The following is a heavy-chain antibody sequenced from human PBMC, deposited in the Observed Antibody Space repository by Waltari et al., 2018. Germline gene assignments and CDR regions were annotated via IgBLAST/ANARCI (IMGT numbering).Heavy chain of an antibody. CDR2: INTKNGAP. D-gene: IGHD1-26*01. CDR3: ARDPGPIVGAPDY. CDR1: GYSFTDYH. Sequence: QVQLVQSGTEVKKPGASVKVSCQASGYSFTDYHLHWVRQTPGQGLEWLGWINTKNGAPGYAQNFLGRVTMTRDTAINTVYMDLSGLRSDDTAVFYCARDPGPIVGAPDYWGQGTLVTVSS. V-gene: IGHV1-2*02. J-gene: IGHJ4*02.